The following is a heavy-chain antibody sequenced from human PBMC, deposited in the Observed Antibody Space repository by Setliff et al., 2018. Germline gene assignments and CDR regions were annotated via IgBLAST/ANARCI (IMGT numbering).Heavy chain of an antibody. CDR3: ARAHRYFSDTSGYFYDQGRSAFDV. Sequence: ASVKVSCKASGDSFNNYAISWVRQAPGQGLEWMGGIIPMFGTPAYAQKFQDRVTITTDESTSTAYMELDSLRSEDTAVYYCARAHRYFSDTSGYFYDQGRSAFDVWGQGTMVTVSS. CDR1: GDSFNNYA. CDR2: IIPMFGTP. D-gene: IGHD3-22*01. V-gene: IGHV1-69*05. J-gene: IGHJ3*01.